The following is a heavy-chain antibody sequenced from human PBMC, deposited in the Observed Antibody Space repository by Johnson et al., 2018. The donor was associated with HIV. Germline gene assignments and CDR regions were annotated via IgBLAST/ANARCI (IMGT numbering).Heavy chain of an antibody. CDR3: AKDLSGYSYGYGAFDI. V-gene: IGHV3-30*02. Sequence: QVQLVESGGGVVQPGRSLRLSCAASGFTFSNYGMHWVRQTPGKGLEWVAFIRYDGSNKYYADSVKGRFTISRDNSKNTLYLQMNSLRAEDTAVYYCAKDLSGYSYGYGAFDIWGQGTMVTVSS. J-gene: IGHJ3*02. D-gene: IGHD5-18*01. CDR2: IRYDGSNK. CDR1: GFTFSNYG.